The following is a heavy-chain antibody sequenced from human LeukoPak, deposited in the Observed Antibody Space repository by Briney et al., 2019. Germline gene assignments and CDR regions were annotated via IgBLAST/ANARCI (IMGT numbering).Heavy chain of an antibody. D-gene: IGHD4-17*01. V-gene: IGHV1-8*01. Sequence: ASVKVSCKASVYTFTSYDINWGRQATGQGLEWMGWMNPNSGNTGYAQKFQGRVTMTRDTSRSIVYMELSSLRSEDTAVYYCARASYRDSPYYFDYWGQGTLVTVSS. CDR2: MNPNSGNT. CDR3: ARASYRDSPYYFDY. CDR1: VYTFTSYD. J-gene: IGHJ4*02.